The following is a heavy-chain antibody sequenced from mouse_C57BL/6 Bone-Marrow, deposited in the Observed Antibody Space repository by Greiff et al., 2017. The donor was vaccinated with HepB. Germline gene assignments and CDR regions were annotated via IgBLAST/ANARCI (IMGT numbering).Heavy chain of an antibody. CDR2: INPNHGGT. Sequence: EVQLQQPGPELVKPGASVKISCKASGYTFTDYYMNWVKQSHGKSLEWIGDINPNHGGTSYNQKFKGKATLTVDKSSSTAYMELRSLTSEDSAVYYCSRPRFLRSGYGMYYWGRGTAVTVTS. D-gene: IGHD1-3*01. J-gene: IGHJ4*01. CDR3: SRPRFLRSGYGMYY. CDR1: GYTFTDYY. V-gene: IGHV1-26*01.